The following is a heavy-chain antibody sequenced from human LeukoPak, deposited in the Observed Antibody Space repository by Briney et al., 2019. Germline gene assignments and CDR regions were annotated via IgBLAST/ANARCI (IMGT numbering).Heavy chain of an antibody. CDR3: AKDIGYGVGRDAFDI. CDR1: GFTFDDYA. J-gene: IGHJ3*02. V-gene: IGHV3-43*02. Sequence: GGSLRLSCAASGFTFDDYAMHWVRQAPGKGLEWVSLISGDGGSTYYADSVKGRFTISRDNSKNSLYLQMNSLRTEDTALYYCAKDIGYGVGRDAFDIWGQGTMVTVSS. CDR2: ISGDGGST. D-gene: IGHD4-17*01.